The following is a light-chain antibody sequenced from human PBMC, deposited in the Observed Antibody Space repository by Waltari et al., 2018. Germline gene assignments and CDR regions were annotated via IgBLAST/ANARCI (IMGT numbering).Light chain of an antibody. CDR1: SSNIGSNY. J-gene: IGLJ3*02. CDR2: ENH. CDR3: GTWHRGLSAWV. Sequence: QSVLTQPPSVSAAPGQKVTISCSGSSSNIGSNYVYWYQHLQGTAPKVLIYENHMRPSRIPDRFPRSKSCTSATLGITGLQTGDEAHYYCGTWHRGLSAWVFGGGTQLSVL. V-gene: IGLV1-51*02.